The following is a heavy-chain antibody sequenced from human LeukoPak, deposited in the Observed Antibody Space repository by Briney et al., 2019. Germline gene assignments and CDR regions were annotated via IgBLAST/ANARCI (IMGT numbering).Heavy chain of an antibody. Sequence: SETLSLTCTVSGGSISSYYWSWIRQPAGRGLEWIRRIYTSGSTNYNPSLKSRVTISVDKSKNQFSLKLSSVTAADTAVYYCAGGRITIFGVVPRHYYYYMDVWGKGTTVTVSS. CDR3: AGGRITIFGVVPRHYYYYMDV. J-gene: IGHJ6*03. CDR1: GGSISSYY. V-gene: IGHV4-4*07. D-gene: IGHD3-3*01. CDR2: IYTSGST.